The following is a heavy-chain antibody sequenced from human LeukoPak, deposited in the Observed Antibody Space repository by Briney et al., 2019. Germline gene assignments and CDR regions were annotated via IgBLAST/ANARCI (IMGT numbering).Heavy chain of an antibody. CDR3: AREVTMVRGVINY. D-gene: IGHD3-10*01. Sequence: GGSLRLSCAASGFTFSSYSMNWVRQAPGKGLEWVSSISSSSSYIYYADSVKGRFTISRGNAKNSLYLQMNSLRAEDTAVYYCAREVTMVRGVINYWGQGTLVTVSS. J-gene: IGHJ4*02. V-gene: IGHV3-21*01. CDR2: ISSSSSYI. CDR1: GFTFSSYS.